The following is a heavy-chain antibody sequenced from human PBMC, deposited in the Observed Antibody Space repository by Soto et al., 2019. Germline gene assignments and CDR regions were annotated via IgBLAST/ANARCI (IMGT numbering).Heavy chain of an antibody. J-gene: IGHJ3*02. CDR3: ARDKRFGELDGFSPPPAHFDI. V-gene: IGHV4-59*01. CDR1: GGSISSYY. CDR2: IYYSGST. Sequence: SETLSLTCTVSGGSISSYYWSWIRQPPGKGLEWIGYIYYSGSTNYNPSLKSRVTISVDTSKNQFSLKLSSVTAADTAVYYCARDKRFGELDGFSPPPAHFDIWGQGTMVTVSS. D-gene: IGHD3-10*01.